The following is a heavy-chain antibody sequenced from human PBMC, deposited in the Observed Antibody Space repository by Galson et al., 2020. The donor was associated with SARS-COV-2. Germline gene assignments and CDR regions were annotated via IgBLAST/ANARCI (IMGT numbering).Heavy chain of an antibody. V-gene: IGHV3-23*01. D-gene: IGHD3-9*01. CDR1: GFTFSSYA. Sequence: GESLKISCAASGFTFSSYAMSWVRQAPGKGLEWVSAISGSGGSTYYADSVKGRFTISRDNSKNTLYLQMNSLRAEDTAVYYCAKDLARYDILTGFDYWGQGTLVTVSS. CDR3: AKDLARYDILTGFDY. J-gene: IGHJ4*02. CDR2: ISGSGGST.